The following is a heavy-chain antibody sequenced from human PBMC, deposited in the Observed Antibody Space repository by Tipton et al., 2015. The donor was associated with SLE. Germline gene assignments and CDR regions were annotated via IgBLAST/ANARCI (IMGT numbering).Heavy chain of an antibody. Sequence: SLRLSCAASGFTFRSYSMNWVRQAPGKGLGWVSYISNNGYTIHYAESVKGRFTVFRDDAKNSLYLQMNSLRAGDTAVYYCARGYTYGFDHWGQGALVTVSS. J-gene: IGHJ4*02. CDR1: GFTFRSYS. V-gene: IGHV3-48*01. CDR3: ARGYTYGFDH. CDR2: ISNNGYTI. D-gene: IGHD5-18*01.